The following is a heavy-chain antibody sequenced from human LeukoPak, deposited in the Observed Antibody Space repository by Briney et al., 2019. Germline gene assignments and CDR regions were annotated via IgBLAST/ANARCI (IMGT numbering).Heavy chain of an antibody. Sequence: SAIIGSGGSTYYAASVKGRFTISRDNSKNTLYLQMNSLRAEDTAVYYCAKGPEVVVTAMVYWGQGTLVTVSS. CDR3: AKGPEVVVTAMVY. J-gene: IGHJ4*02. V-gene: IGHV3-23*01. D-gene: IGHD2-21*02. CDR2: IIGSGGST.